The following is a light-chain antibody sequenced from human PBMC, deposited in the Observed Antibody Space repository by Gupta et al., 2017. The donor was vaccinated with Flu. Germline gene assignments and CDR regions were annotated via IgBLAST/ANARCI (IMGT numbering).Light chain of an antibody. CDR1: LSDVDGYNF. J-gene: IGLJ2*01. CDR3: SSDTTISPRI. CDR2: EVS. Sequence: QSALPQPASVSGSPGQSIVISCTGTLSDVDGYNFVSWHQQHPGKAPKLIIYEVSRRPSVVSSRFTGSISGDTASLTISGLQSEDEADYYCSSDTTISPRIFGGGTKVTV. V-gene: IGLV2-14*01.